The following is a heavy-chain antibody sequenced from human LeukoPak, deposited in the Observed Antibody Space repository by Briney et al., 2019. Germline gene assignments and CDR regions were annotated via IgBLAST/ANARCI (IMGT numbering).Heavy chain of an antibody. CDR2: LYYSGRT. CDR1: GGSISSYY. CDR3: ARAGGSGSYYFRYFDL. Sequence: SETLSLTCTVSGGSISSYYWSWLRQPPGKGLEGIGHLYYSGRTNYNPSLKSRVTISVDTSKNQFSLKLSSVTAADTAVYYCARAGGSGSYYFRYFDLWGRGTLVTVSS. D-gene: IGHD1-26*01. V-gene: IGHV4-59*01. J-gene: IGHJ2*01.